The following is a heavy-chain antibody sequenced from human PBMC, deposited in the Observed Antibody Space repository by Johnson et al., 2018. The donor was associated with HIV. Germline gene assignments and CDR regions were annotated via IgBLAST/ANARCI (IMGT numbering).Heavy chain of an antibody. CDR1: GFTVSSNY. J-gene: IGHJ3*02. D-gene: IGHD6-13*01. V-gene: IGHV3-53*01. CDR3: ARGVYSSSWYGAFDI. CDR2: IYGGGSGGST. Sequence: VQSVESGGGLIQPGGSLRLSCAASGFTVSSNYMSWVRQAPGKGLEWVSVIYGGGSGGSTYYVDSVKGRFTISRDNSKNTLYLQMNSLRAEDTAVYYCARGVYSSSWYGAFDIWGQGTMVTVSS.